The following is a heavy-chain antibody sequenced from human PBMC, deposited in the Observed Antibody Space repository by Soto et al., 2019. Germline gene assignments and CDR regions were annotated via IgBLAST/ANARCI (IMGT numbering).Heavy chain of an antibody. D-gene: IGHD5-18*01. J-gene: IGHJ2*01. V-gene: IGHV4-59*01. CDR3: ARDGQLWTNYWYFDL. CDR2: IYYSGST. CDR1: GGSINSYY. Sequence: QVQLQESGPGLVEPSETLSLTCTVSGGSINSYYWSWIRQPPGKGLEWIGYIYYSGSTSYNPSLKSRVTISVDTSKNQFSLRLSSVTAADTAVYYCARDGQLWTNYWYFDLWGRGTLVTVSS.